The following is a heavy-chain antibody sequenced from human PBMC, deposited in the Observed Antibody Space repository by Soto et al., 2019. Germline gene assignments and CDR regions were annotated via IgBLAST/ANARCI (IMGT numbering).Heavy chain of an antibody. CDR1: GGSISSGGYY. D-gene: IGHD3-22*01. CDR2: IDYSGST. V-gene: IGHV4-31*03. Sequence: QVQLQESGPGLVKPSQTLSLTCTGSGGSISSGGYYWSWIRQHPGKALEWIGYIDYSGSTYYNPSLKRRVTISVDTSKIQFSLKLSSVTAADTAVYYCARGGLDYYDSSGYYYYFDYWGQGTLVTVSS. CDR3: ARGGLDYYDSSGYYYYFDY. J-gene: IGHJ4*02.